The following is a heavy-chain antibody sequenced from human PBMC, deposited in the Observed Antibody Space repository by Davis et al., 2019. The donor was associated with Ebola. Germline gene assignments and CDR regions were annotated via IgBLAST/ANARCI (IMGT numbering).Heavy chain of an antibody. J-gene: IGHJ4*02. D-gene: IGHD2-15*01. CDR2: IGGSGGST. CDR1: GFTFSNNV. CDR3: AKSHCSGGSCPYYFDF. V-gene: IGHV3-23*01. Sequence: GESLKISCVASGFTFSNNVMYWVRQAPGKGLEWVSGIGGSGGSTNYADSVKGRFTISRDNSKNTLHLQMNSLRAGDTAVYYCAKSHCSGGSCPYYFDFWGQGTQVTVSS.